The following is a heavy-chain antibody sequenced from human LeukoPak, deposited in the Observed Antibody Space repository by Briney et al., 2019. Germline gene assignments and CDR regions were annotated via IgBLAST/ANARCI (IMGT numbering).Heavy chain of an antibody. Sequence: SETLSLTCTVSGGSISSYYWGWIRQPPGKGPEWIGYIYYSGSTNYNPSLKSRVTISVDTSKNQFSLKLSSVTAADTAVYYCARDPPGELLRPVGAFDIWGQGTMVTVSS. J-gene: IGHJ3*02. D-gene: IGHD1-26*01. CDR3: ARDPPGELLRPVGAFDI. CDR2: IYYSGST. CDR1: GGSISSYY. V-gene: IGHV4-59*01.